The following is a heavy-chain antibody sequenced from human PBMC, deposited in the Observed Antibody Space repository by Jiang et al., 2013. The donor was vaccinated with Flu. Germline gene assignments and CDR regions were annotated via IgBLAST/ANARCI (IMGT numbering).Heavy chain of an antibody. D-gene: IGHD6-6*01. CDR2: ISYDGSNK. V-gene: IGHV3-30-3*01. CDR3: ARDLLYSSSSMV. J-gene: IGHJ4*02. Sequence: GGGVVQPGRSLRLSCAASGFTFSSYAMHWVRQAPGKGLEWVAVISYDGSNKYYADSVKGRFTISRDNSKNTLYLQMNSLRAEDTAVYYCARDLLYSSSSMVWGQGTLVTVSS. CDR1: GFTFSSYA.